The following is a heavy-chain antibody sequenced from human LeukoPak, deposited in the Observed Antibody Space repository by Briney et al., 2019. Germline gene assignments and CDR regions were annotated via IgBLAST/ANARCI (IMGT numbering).Heavy chain of an antibody. CDR1: GYTFTSYG. CDR3: ARDAPIVVVPAAIDY. J-gene: IGHJ4*02. CDR2: ISAYNGNT. V-gene: IGHV1-18*01. Sequence: GASVKVSCKASGYTFTSYGISWVRQAPGQGLEWMGWISAYNGNTNYAQKLQGKATMTTDTSTSTAYMELRSLRSDDTAVYYCARDAPIVVVPAAIDYWGQGTLVTVSS. D-gene: IGHD2-2*01.